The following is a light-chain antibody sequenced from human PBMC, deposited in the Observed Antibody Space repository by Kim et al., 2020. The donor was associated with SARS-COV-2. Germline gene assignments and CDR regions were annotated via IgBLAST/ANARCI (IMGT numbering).Light chain of an antibody. V-gene: IGKV4-1*01. CDR2: LAS. Sequence: DIVMTQSPDSLAVSLGERATINCKSSQSVLYSSNNKNYLVWYQQKPGQPPKLLIYLASTRASGVPDRFSASGSGTDFTLTISSLQAEDVAVYYCQQHYSTPRTFGQGTKVDIK. J-gene: IGKJ1*01. CDR3: QQHYSTPRT. CDR1: QSVLYSSNNKNY.